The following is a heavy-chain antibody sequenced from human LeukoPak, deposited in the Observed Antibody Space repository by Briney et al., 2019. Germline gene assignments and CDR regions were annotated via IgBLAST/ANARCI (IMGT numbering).Heavy chain of an antibody. CDR3: ARAFSLPSQYDFWAAYYQYFDS. D-gene: IGHD3-3*01. CDR1: GGSISENTFY. J-gene: IGHJ4*02. V-gene: IGHV4-39*07. Sequence: SETLSLTCTVSGGSISENTFYWGWIRQPPGKGLEWIGTIYYSGSSYYNPSLKSRVTISIDTSKNQFSLKLNSVTAADTAVYYCARAFSLPSQYDFWAAYYQYFDSWGQGTLVTVSS. CDR2: IYYSGSS.